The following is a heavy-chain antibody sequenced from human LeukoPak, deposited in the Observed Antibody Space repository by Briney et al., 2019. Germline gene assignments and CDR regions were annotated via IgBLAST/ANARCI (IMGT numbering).Heavy chain of an antibody. CDR3: ASSYDRAPQNPLDY. V-gene: IGHV4-34*01. D-gene: IGHD3-3*01. Sequence: SETLSLTCAVYGGSFSGFYWSWIRQPPGKGLEWIGEINHSGSTNYNPSLKSRVTTSVDTSKNQFSLKLSSVTAADTAVYYCASSYDRAPQNPLDYWGQGTLVTVSS. CDR2: INHSGST. CDR1: GGSFSGFY. J-gene: IGHJ4*02.